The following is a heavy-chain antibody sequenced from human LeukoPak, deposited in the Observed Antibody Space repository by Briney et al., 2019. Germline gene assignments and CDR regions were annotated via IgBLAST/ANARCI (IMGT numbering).Heavy chain of an antibody. V-gene: IGHV5-51*01. CDR2: IYTGDSDT. CDR3: ARPITGAGTDLGY. Sequence: GESLKISCTASGYTFTSFFIGWVRQMPGQGLEWMGIIYTGDSDTRYSPSFQGQVTISVDKSISTAYLQWRSLKASDTAIYYCARPITGAGTDLGYWGQGTLVTVSS. D-gene: IGHD6-13*01. CDR1: GYTFTSFF. J-gene: IGHJ4*02.